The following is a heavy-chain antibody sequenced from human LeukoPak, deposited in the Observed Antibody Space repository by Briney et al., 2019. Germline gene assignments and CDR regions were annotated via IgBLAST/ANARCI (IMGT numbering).Heavy chain of an antibody. J-gene: IGHJ4*02. CDR2: FSHSGIT. CDR1: GASISRGSW. CDR3: ARNGGHNQEH. V-gene: IGHV4-4*02. Sequence: PSGTLSLTRDVSGASISRGSWWSWVRQPPGKGLEWIGEFSHSGITNFNPSLKSRVTISVDKSRNQFSLNLISVTAADAAVYFCARNGGHNQEHWGQGTLVTVSS. D-gene: IGHD1-1*01.